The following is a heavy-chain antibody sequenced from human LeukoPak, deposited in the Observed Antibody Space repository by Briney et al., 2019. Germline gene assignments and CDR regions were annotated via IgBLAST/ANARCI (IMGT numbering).Heavy chain of an antibody. J-gene: IGHJ3*02. V-gene: IGHV1-69*13. Sequence: ASVKVSCKASGYTFTSYDISWVRQAPGQGLEWMGGIIPIFGTANYAQKFQGRVTITADESTSTAYMELSSLRSEDTAVYYCARPPNPCDAFDIWGQGTMVTVSS. CDR1: GYTFTSYD. CDR3: ARPPNPCDAFDI. CDR2: IIPIFGTA.